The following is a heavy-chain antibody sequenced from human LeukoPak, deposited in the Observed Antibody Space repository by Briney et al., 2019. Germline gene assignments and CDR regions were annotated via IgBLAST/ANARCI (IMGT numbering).Heavy chain of an antibody. D-gene: IGHD4-17*01. CDR3: ASLRATVTTPDY. Sequence: GGPLRLSCAASGFTFSTYSMIWVRPAPGKGLEWVSYISSSSSTIYYADSVTGRFTISRDNAKNSLYLQMNSLSAEDTAVYYCASLRATVTTPDYWGQGTLVTVSS. J-gene: IGHJ4*02. V-gene: IGHV3-48*01. CDR1: GFTFSTYS. CDR2: ISSSSSTI.